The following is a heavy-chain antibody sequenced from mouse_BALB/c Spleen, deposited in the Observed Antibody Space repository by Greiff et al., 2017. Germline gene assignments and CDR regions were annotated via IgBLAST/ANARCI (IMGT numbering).Heavy chain of an antibody. CDR1: GDSITSGY. CDR3: ASIYGSSYNYAMDY. Sequence: EVQVVESGPSLVKPSQTLSLTCSVTGDSITSGYWNWIRKFPGNKLEYMGYISYSGSTYYNPSLKSRISITRDTSKNQYYLQLNSVTTEDTATYYCASIYGSSYNYAMDYWGQGTSVTVSS. D-gene: IGHD1-1*01. J-gene: IGHJ4*01. CDR2: ISYSGST. V-gene: IGHV3-8*02.